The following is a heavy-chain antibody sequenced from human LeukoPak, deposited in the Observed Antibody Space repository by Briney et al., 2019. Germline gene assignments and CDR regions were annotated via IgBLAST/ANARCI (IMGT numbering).Heavy chain of an antibody. J-gene: IGHJ4*02. CDR1: GFTFSNAW. Sequence: WGSLRLSCVASGFTFSNAWLNWVRQAPGKGLEWVGRIKNKTDGGTNDYAEPVKGRITISRDDSTNTLHLQMNSLKTEDTAVYYCTTSFAGAVTAVYPFDNWGQGTLVTVSS. CDR2: IKNKTDGGTN. CDR3: TTSFAGAVTAVYPFDN. V-gene: IGHV3-15*01. D-gene: IGHD2-21*02.